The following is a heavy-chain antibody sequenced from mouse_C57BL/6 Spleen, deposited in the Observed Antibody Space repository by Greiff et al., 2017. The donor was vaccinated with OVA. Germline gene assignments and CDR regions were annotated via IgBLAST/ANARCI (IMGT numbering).Heavy chain of an antibody. CDR2: IDPEDGDT. CDR1: GFNIKDYY. Sequence: VQLQQSGAELVRPGASVKLSCTAPGFNIKDYYMHWVKQRPEQGLEWIGRIDPEDGDTEYAPKFQGKAPMTVDTSSNTAYLQLSSLTSEDTAVYYCASNYYGSSCGYFDVWGTGTTVTVSS. D-gene: IGHD1-1*01. CDR3: ASNYYGSSCGYFDV. J-gene: IGHJ1*03. V-gene: IGHV14-1*01.